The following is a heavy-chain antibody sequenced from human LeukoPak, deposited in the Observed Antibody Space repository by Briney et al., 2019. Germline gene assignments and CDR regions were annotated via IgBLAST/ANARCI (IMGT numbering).Heavy chain of an antibody. V-gene: IGHV3-64D*09. CDR1: GFTFSSYV. J-gene: IGHJ6*02. CDR3: VKDIMGSTDYYYGLDV. D-gene: IGHD3-10*01. CDR2: ISSNGGST. Sequence: GGSLRLSCAASGFTFSSYVMHWVRQAPGKGLEYVSAISSNGGSTYYGDSVKGRLTISRDNSKNTLYLHMSSLRPEDTAVYFCVKDIMGSTDYYYGLDVWGQGTTVTVSS.